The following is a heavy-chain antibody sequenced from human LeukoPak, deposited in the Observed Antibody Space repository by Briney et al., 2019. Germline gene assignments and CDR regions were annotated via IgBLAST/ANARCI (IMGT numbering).Heavy chain of an antibody. CDR3: ARDFRAAAGHFDY. J-gene: IGHJ4*02. CDR2: ISSSSSYI. Sequence: GGSLRLSCAASGFTFSNAWMSWVRQAPGKGLEWVSSISSSSSYIYYADSVKGRFTISRDNAKNSLYLQMNSLRAEDTAVYYCARDFRAAAGHFDYWGQGTLVTVSS. D-gene: IGHD6-13*01. CDR1: GFTFSNAW. V-gene: IGHV3-21*01.